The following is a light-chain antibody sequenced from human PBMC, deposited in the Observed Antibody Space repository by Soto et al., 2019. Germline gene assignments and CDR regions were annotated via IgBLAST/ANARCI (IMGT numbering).Light chain of an antibody. V-gene: IGKV1-9*01. CDR1: QAISNY. CDR3: QQLTT. CDR2: AVS. Sequence: DIQLTQSPSFLSASVGDRVTITCRASQAISNYFAWYQQKPGKAPRLLIYAVSTLQRGVPSRFSGSGSGTEFTLTISSLQPEDFATYYCQQLTTFGQGTKLEIK. J-gene: IGKJ2*01.